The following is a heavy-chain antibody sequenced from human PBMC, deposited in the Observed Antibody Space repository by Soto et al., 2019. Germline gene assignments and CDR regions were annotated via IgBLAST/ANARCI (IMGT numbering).Heavy chain of an antibody. CDR3: ARRTVTATRFDY. J-gene: IGHJ4*02. V-gene: IGHV3-30-3*01. D-gene: IGHD2-15*01. CDR1: GFTFSDFE. Sequence: QVQLVESGGGVVQPGRSLRLSCSASGFTFSDFEMYWVRQAPGKGLDWVSFISYGGSNQYYAGSVKGRFTVSRDNSKNTLFLLMNSLRPEDTAVYFCARRTVTATRFDYWGQGTLVSVSS. CDR2: ISYGGSNQ.